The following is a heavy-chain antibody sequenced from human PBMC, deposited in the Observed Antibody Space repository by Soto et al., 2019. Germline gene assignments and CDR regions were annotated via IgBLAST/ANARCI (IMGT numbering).Heavy chain of an antibody. J-gene: IGHJ4*02. CDR3: ARDRGRDGYNSFDY. V-gene: IGHV4-59*01. CDR1: GGSISSYY. Sequence: PSETLSLTCTVSGGSISSYYWSWIRQPPGKGLEWIGYIYYSGSTNYNPSLKSRVTISVDTSKNQFSLKLSSVTAADTAVYYCARDRGRDGYNSFDYWGQGTPVTAS. CDR2: IYYSGST. D-gene: IGHD5-12*01.